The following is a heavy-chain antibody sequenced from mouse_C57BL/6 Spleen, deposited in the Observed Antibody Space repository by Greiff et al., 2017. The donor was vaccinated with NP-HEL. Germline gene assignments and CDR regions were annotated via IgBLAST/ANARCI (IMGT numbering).Heavy chain of an antibody. D-gene: IGHD2-5*01. CDR3: AGRDYSNYYAMYY. CDR2: ISSGSSTI. J-gene: IGHJ4*01. Sequence: VQLKQSGGGLVKPGGSLKLSCAASGFTFSDYGMHWVRQAPEKGLEWVAYISSGSSTIYYADTVKGRFTISRDNAKNTLFLQMTSLRSEDTAMYYCAGRDYSNYYAMYYWGQGTSVTVSS. CDR1: GFTFSDYG. V-gene: IGHV5-17*01.